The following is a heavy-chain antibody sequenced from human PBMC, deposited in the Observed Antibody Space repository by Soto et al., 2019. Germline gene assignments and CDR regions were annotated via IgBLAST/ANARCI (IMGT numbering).Heavy chain of an antibody. CDR3: AXXXXXXLSPNDAFDV. CDR2: MSYDGSNE. D-gene: IGHD3-16*01. Sequence: QVQLVESGGGVVQPGRSLRLSCAASGFTFSSYGMHWVRQAPGXGLEWVAVMSYDGSNEYYADSVKGRFTISRDNSKNTLYLQMNSLRAEDTAVYXXAXXXXXXLSPNDAFDVWGQGTMVTXXS. V-gene: IGHV3-30*03. CDR1: GFTFSSYG. J-gene: IGHJ3*01.